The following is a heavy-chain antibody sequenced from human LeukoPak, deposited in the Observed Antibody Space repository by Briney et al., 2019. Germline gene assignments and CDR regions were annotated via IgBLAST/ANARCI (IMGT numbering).Heavy chain of an antibody. CDR3: ARGYSSSWYRRGIHYFDY. J-gene: IGHJ4*02. D-gene: IGHD6-13*01. V-gene: IGHV3-48*01. Sequence: GGSLRLSCAASGFTFSSYSMNWVRQAPGKGLEWVSYISSSSSTIYYTDSVKGRFTISRDNAKNSLYLQMNSLRAEDTAVYYCARGYSSSWYRRGIHYFDYWGQGTLVTVSS. CDR1: GFTFSSYS. CDR2: ISSSSSTI.